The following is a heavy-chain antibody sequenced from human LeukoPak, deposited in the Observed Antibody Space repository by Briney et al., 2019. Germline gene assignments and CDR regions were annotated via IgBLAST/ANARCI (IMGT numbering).Heavy chain of an antibody. CDR1: GGTFRNYA. CDR2: IIPLYGTT. J-gene: IGHJ4*02. CDR3: ARAPSRTSYTWYSLDY. V-gene: IGHV1-69*05. Sequence: WASVKVSCKASGGTFRNYAISWVRQAPGQGLEWMGGIIPLYGTTNFAQNFQGRVTITTDESTRTVYMELSSLKSDDTAVYYCARAPSRTSYTWYSLDYWGQGTLVTVS. D-gene: IGHD2-15*01.